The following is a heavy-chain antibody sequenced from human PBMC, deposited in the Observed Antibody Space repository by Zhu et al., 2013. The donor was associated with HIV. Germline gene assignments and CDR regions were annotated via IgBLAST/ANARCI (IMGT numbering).Heavy chain of an antibody. J-gene: IGHJ4*03. Sequence: QVQLVQSGAEVKKPGSSVKVSCKTSGGTLNSDAITWVRQAPGQGLEWMGTIVPIFGTTNHAQKFQGRVTITADKSTTAAYMELSSLRSEDTAVYYCARSGYNWGFDFWGPG. CDR2: IVPIFGTT. CDR1: GGTLNSDA. CDR3: ARSGYNWGFDF. D-gene: IGHD5-12*01. V-gene: IGHV1-69*06.